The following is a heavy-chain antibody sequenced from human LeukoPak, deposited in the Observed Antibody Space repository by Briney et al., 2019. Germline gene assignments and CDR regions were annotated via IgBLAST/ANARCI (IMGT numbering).Heavy chain of an antibody. V-gene: IGHV4-30-2*01. Sequence: SQTLSLTCAVSGGSISSGGYSWSWIRQPPGKGLEWIGYIYHSGSTYYNPSLKRRVTISVDRSKNQFSLKLSSVTAADTAVYYCARGYCSSTSCYPTDYWGQGTLVTVSS. CDR1: GGSISSGGYS. J-gene: IGHJ4*02. CDR2: IYHSGST. CDR3: ARGYCSSTSCYPTDY. D-gene: IGHD2-2*01.